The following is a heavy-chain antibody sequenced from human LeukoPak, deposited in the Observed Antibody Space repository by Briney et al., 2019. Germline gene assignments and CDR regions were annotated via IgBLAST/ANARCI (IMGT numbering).Heavy chain of an antibody. J-gene: IGHJ4*02. D-gene: IGHD4-17*01. CDR3: AKDHYGDYAYDY. CDR1: GFTVSSNY. Sequence: GGSLRLSCAASGFTVSSNYMSWVRQAPGKGLEWVSVIYSGGSTNYADSVKGRFTISRDNSKNTLYLQMNSLRAEDTAVYYCAKDHYGDYAYDYWGQGTLVTVSS. CDR2: IYSGGST. V-gene: IGHV3-53*01.